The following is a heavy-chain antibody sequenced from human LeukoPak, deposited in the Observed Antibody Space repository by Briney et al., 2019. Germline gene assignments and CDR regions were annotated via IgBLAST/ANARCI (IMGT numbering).Heavy chain of an antibody. Sequence: ASVKVSCKTSGYSFILYGISWVRQAPGQGPEWMGWISTSTGDTKYTQKFQGRVTITRNTSISTAYMELSSLRSEDTAVYYCARAPVWTGYYYYMDVWGKGTTVTVSS. CDR2: ISTSTGDT. CDR3: ARAPVWTGYYYYMDV. D-gene: IGHD3/OR15-3a*01. CDR1: GYSFILYG. J-gene: IGHJ6*03. V-gene: IGHV1-18*01.